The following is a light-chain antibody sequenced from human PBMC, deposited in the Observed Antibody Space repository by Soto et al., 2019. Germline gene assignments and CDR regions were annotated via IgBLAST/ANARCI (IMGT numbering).Light chain of an antibody. CDR1: SSNIGNNY. CDR3: ATWDGSLPGEV. J-gene: IGLJ2*01. Sequence: QSVLTQSPSVSAAPGQQVTISCSGSSSNIGNNYVSWYQHLPGTAPKLLIYDNNKRPSGIPDRFSGSKSGTSGTLDITGLQTGDEADYYCATWDGSLPGEVFGGGTKVTVL. CDR2: DNN. V-gene: IGLV1-51*01.